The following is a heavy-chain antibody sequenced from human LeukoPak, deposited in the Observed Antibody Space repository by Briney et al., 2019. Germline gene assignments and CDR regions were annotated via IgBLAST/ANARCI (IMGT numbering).Heavy chain of an antibody. CDR2: IYYSGST. D-gene: IGHD3-22*01. V-gene: IGHV4-59*01. Sequence: PSETLSLTCTASGGSISSYYWTWIRQPPGKGLEWIGYIYYSGSTNYNPSLKSRVTISVDTTNYQFSLKLSSVTAADTAVYYCARDLSGHYYDSSGYYDAFDIWGQGTMVTVSS. CDR3: ARDLSGHYYDSSGYYDAFDI. CDR1: GGSISSYY. J-gene: IGHJ3*02.